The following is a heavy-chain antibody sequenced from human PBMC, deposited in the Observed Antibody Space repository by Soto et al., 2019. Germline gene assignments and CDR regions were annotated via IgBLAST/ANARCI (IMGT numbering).Heavy chain of an antibody. D-gene: IGHD4-17*01. CDR1: GYTFTSYA. Sequence: QVQLVQSGAEVKKPGASVKVSCKASGYTFTSYAMHWVRQAPGQRLEWMGWSNAGNGNTKYSQKFQGRVTITRDTSAITAYMELSSLRSEDTAVYYCARDRYTGSSVYGDYYYYYMDVWGKGTTVTVSS. CDR3: ARDRYTGSSVYGDYYYYYMDV. J-gene: IGHJ6*03. CDR2: SNAGNGNT. V-gene: IGHV1-3*01.